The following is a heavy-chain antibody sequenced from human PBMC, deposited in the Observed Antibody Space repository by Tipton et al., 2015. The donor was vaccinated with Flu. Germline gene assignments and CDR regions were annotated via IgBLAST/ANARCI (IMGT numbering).Heavy chain of an antibody. Sequence: GLVKPSETLSLTCSVSGGSWSSYYWGWIRQPPGKGLQWIGSVYYVGKTSYNPSLRSRVTVSADSSNSQFSLKQKSVTAADTSVDYCASLKNYGDYGFDYWGLGTLVAVSS. CDR1: GGSWSSYY. CDR2: VYYVGKT. J-gene: IGHJ4*02. V-gene: IGHV4-39*01. CDR3: ASLKNYGDYGFDY. D-gene: IGHD4-17*01.